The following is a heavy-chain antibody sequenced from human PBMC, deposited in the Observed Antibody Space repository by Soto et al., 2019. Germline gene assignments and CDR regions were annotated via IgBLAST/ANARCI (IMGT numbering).Heavy chain of an antibody. J-gene: IGHJ4*02. CDR2: IIPILGTA. D-gene: IGHD4-17*01. V-gene: IGHV1-69*01. Sequence: QVQLVQSGAEVKKPGSSVKVSCKASGGTFSSHAISWVRQAPGQGLEWMGGIIPILGTANYAQKFQGRVTITADESTSTASMELSSLRSEDTAVYYCTRDRIYYFDYWGQGTLVTVSS. CDR1: GGTFSSHA. CDR3: TRDRIYYFDY.